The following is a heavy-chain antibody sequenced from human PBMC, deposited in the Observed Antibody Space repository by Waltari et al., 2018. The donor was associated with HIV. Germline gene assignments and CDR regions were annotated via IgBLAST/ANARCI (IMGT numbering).Heavy chain of an antibody. V-gene: IGHV4-31*01. CDR3: SRCGRAIGVDS. Sequence: QVQLQASGPGLGKSSETLSPTCTVSRGAISLGGYYWSWHRQHPGKGLEVVGLTVQVVAANYHPSVKVLFPVSIVTLMTESSGWWKSARPTEPAVSYCSRCGRAIGVDSSGPGTLLTVSS. D-gene: IGHD3-10*01. CDR1: RGAISLGGYY. J-gene: IGHJ4*02. CDR2: TVQVVAA.